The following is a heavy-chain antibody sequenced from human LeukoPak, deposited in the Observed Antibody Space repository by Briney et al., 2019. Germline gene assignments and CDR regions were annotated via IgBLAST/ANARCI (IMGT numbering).Heavy chain of an antibody. CDR1: GVSISSGGYY. J-gene: IGHJ5*02. CDR2: IYYSGST. V-gene: IGHV4-31*03. Sequence: SQTLSLTCTVSGVSISSGGYYWSWIRQHPGKGLEWIGYIYYSGSTYYNPSLKSRVTISVDTSKNKFSLKLSSVTAADTAVYYCARVVEDIVVVPAAMGNWFDPWGQGTLVTVSS. CDR3: ARVVEDIVVVPAAMGNWFDP. D-gene: IGHD2-2*01.